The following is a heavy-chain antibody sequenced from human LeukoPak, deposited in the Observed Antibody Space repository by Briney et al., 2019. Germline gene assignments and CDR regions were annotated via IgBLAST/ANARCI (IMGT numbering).Heavy chain of an antibody. Sequence: PSQTLSLTCTVSGGSISSGSYYWSWIRQPAGKGLEWIGRIYTSGSTNYNPSLKSRVTISVDTSKNQFSLKLSSVTAADTAVYYCARDTRLGYCSSTSCPANDRWFDPWGQGTLVTVSS. J-gene: IGHJ5*02. CDR3: ARDTRLGYCSSTSCPANDRWFDP. CDR1: GGSISSGSYY. CDR2: IYTSGST. D-gene: IGHD2-2*01. V-gene: IGHV4-61*02.